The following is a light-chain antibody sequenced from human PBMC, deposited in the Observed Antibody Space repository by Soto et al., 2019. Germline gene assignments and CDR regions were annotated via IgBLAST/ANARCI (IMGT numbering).Light chain of an antibody. J-gene: IGLJ1*01. Sequence: QSALTQPPSASGSPGHSVTISCTGSSSDVGRYNHVSWYQQHPGKAPKLIIFDVDKRPSGVPDRFSGSKSVNTASLTVSWLQAEDEADYYCSAYAGSIFVFGTGTKLTVL. V-gene: IGLV2-8*01. CDR1: SSDVGRYNH. CDR2: DVD. CDR3: SAYAGSIFV.